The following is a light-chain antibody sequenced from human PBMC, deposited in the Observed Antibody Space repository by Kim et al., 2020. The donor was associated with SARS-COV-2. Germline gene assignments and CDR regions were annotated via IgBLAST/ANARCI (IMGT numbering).Light chain of an antibody. J-gene: IGKJ2*01. CDR1: QSISNNY. CDR2: GAS. CDR3: QQYGTSPYT. V-gene: IGKV3-20*01. Sequence: RASQSISNNYLTWYQQRPGQPPRLFIYGASRRVSGIPDRFSGSGSGTDFTLTISRREPEDFAMYYCQQYGTSPYTFGQGTKLEI.